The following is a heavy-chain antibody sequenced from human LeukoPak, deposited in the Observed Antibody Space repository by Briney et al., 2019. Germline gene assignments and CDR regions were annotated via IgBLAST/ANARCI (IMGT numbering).Heavy chain of an antibody. Sequence: GGSLRLSCAASGFTVSSNYMSWVRQAPGKGLEWVSVIYSGGSTYYADSVKGRFTISRDNSKNTLYLQMNSLRAEDTAVYYCARVKPYSGSYYQIYYYYGMDVWGQGTTVTVSS. J-gene: IGHJ6*02. CDR3: ARVKPYSGSYYQIYYYYGMDV. CDR2: IYSGGST. V-gene: IGHV3-53*05. D-gene: IGHD1-26*01. CDR1: GFTVSSNY.